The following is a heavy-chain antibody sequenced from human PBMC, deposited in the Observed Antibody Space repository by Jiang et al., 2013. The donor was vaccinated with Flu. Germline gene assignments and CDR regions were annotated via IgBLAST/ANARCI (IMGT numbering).Heavy chain of an antibody. CDR2: FIGMII. D-gene: IGHD2-21*01. Sequence: PTQTLTLTCTFSGFSLSTSGVGVGWIRQPQERPWSTLHSFIGMIISATAPSLQSRLTITKDTSKNQVVLTMTNVDPVDTATYYCAHSSPLIAKRPGGEGVGFDYWGQGILVTVSS. CDR3: AHSSPLIAKRPGGEGVGFDY. V-gene: IGHV2-5*01. J-gene: IGHJ4*02. CDR1: GFSLSTSGVG.